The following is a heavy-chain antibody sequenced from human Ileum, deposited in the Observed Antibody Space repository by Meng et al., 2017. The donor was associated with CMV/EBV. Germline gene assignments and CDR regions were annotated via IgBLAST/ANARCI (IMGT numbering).Heavy chain of an antibody. J-gene: IGHJ2*01. Sequence: SVKVSCKASGGTFSKYAISWVRQAPGQGLEWMGGITPIFDTTNYARRFQGRVTVTTDESTSTAYMELSSLISEDTAVYYCARGLGDYSNSRVWYFDLWGRGTLVTVSS. CDR3: ARGLGDYSNSRVWYFDL. D-gene: IGHD4-11*01. CDR2: ITPIFDTT. CDR1: GGTFSKYA. V-gene: IGHV1-69*05.